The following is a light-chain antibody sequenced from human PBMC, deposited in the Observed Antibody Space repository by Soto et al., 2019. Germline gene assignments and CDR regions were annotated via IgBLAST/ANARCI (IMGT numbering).Light chain of an antibody. CDR2: SNN. Sequence: QSVLTQPPSASGTPGQRVTISCSGSSSNIGTNTVNWYQQLPGSAPKFLIYSNNQRPSAVADRFSGSKSGTSTSLVISGLQHDDEDDYYCAASDGSLNGVLFGGGTKLTVL. V-gene: IGLV1-44*01. CDR3: AASDGSLNGVL. J-gene: IGLJ2*01. CDR1: SSNIGTNT.